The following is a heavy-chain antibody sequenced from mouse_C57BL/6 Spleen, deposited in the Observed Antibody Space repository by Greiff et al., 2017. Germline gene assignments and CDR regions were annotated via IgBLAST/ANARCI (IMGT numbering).Heavy chain of an antibody. V-gene: IGHV1-80*01. D-gene: IGHD2-14*01. CDR1: GYAFSSYW. Sequence: QVHVKQSGAELVKPGASVKISCKASGYAFSSYWMNWVKQRPGKGLEWIGQIYPGDGDTNYNGKFKGKATLTADKSSSTAYMQLSSLTSEDSAVYFCAREEGGTPRGFAYWGQGTLVTVSA. CDR2: IYPGDGDT. CDR3: AREEGGTPRGFAY. J-gene: IGHJ3*01.